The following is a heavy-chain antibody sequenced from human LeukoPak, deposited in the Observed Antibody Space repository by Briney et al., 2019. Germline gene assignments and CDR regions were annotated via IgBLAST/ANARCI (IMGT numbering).Heavy chain of an antibody. V-gene: IGHV5-51*01. D-gene: IGHD1-26*01. CDR3: ARRRDLYSGSYYPFDY. J-gene: IGHJ4*02. CDR1: GYTFSSYW. CDR2: IYPGDSDT. Sequence: GESLKISCKASGYTFSSYWIGWVRQMPGKGLEWMGIIYPGDSDTRYSPSFQGQVTISADKSIITAYLQWSSLKASDTAMYYCARRRDLYSGSYYPFDYWGQGTLVTVSS.